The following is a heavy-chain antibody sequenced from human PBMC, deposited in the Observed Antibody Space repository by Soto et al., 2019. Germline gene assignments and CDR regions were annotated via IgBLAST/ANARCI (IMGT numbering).Heavy chain of an antibody. Sequence: ASVKVSCKASGYTFTSYGISWVRQAPGQGLEWMGWISAYNGNTNYAQKLQGRVTMTTDTSTGTAYMELRSLRSDDTAVYYCALTYSGYDGFDYWGQGTLVTVSS. CDR2: ISAYNGNT. J-gene: IGHJ4*02. V-gene: IGHV1-18*01. CDR3: ALTYSGYDGFDY. D-gene: IGHD5-12*01. CDR1: GYTFTSYG.